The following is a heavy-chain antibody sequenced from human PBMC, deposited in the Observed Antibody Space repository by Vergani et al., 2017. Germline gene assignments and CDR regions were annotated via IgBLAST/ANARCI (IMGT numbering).Heavy chain of an antibody. CDR3: ASDTHSGQRADR. V-gene: IGHV4-59*11. CDR1: FDSIRNLY. D-gene: IGHD6-19*01. CDR2: IHYSENT. J-gene: IGHJ5*02. Sequence: QVQLQESGPGLVKSSETLSLTCSVSFDSIRNLYCNWIRQPPGKGLEWIVSIHYSENTNYNPPLKTRVTISVDTSKNQFSLTLTSVTAADTAVYYCASDTHSGQRADRWGQGILVTVTS.